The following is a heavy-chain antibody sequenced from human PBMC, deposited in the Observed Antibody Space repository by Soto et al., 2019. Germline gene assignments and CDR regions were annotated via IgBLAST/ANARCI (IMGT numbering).Heavy chain of an antibody. Sequence: SVKVSCKASGGTFSSYAISWVRQAPGQGLEWMGGIIPIFGTANYAQKFQGRVTITADESTSTAYMELSSLRSEDTAVYYCASCGGDCYSGFYYYGMDVWGQGTTVTVSS. V-gene: IGHV1-69*13. D-gene: IGHD2-21*02. CDR2: IIPIFGTA. CDR1: GGTFSSYA. CDR3: ASCGGDCYSGFYYYGMDV. J-gene: IGHJ6*02.